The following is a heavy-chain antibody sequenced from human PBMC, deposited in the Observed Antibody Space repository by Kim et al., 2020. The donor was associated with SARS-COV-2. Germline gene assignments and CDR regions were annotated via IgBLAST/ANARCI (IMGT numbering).Heavy chain of an antibody. J-gene: IGHJ4*02. CDR2: ISWNSGSI. D-gene: IGHD4-17*01. Sequence: GGSLRLSCAASGFTFDDYAMHWVRQAPGKGLEWVSGISWNSGSIGYADSVKGRFTISRDNAKNSLYLQMNSLRAEDTAFYYCAKVGGDYVSFDYWGQGT. CDR3: AKVGGDYVSFDY. CDR1: GFTFDDYA. V-gene: IGHV3-9*01.